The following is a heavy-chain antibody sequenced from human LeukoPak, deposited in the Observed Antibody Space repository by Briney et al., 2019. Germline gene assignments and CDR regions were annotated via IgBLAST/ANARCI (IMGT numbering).Heavy chain of an antibody. J-gene: IGHJ4*02. CDR1: GFTFSSYG. D-gene: IGHD3-10*01. Sequence: GGSLRLSCAAPGFTFSSYGMSWVRQAPGKGLEWVSAISGSGGSTYYADSVKGRFTISRDNSKNTLYLQMNSLRAEDTAVYYCAKDQTLLWFGELTPLDYWGQGTLVTVSS. V-gene: IGHV3-23*01. CDR3: AKDQTLLWFGELTPLDY. CDR2: ISGSGGST.